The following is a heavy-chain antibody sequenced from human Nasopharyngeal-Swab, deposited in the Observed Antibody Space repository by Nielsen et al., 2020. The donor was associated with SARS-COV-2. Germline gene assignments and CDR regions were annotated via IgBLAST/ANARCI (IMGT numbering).Heavy chain of an antibody. Sequence: SVKVSCKASGYTFTSYAISWVRQAPGPGLEWMGGIIPLFGTANYAQKFQGRVTITADESTSTAYMELGSLRSEDTAVYYCASGGYYGSGVSYYFDYWGQGTLVTVSS. CDR2: IIPLFGTA. CDR1: GYTFTSYA. V-gene: IGHV1-69*13. J-gene: IGHJ4*02. D-gene: IGHD3-10*01. CDR3: ASGGYYGSGVSYYFDY.